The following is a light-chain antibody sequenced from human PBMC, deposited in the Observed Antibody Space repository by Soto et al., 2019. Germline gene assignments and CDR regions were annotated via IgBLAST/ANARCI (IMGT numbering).Light chain of an antibody. J-gene: IGKJ1*01. CDR3: QHYNSYSEA. V-gene: IGKV1-5*03. Sequence: IQMAQSPSTLSRSVGYRVTMTYRASQTISSWLAWYQQQPGKAPQLLIYKASTLTSGLPSRFSGSRSGTEFPLIISRLQPDDFATYYCQHYNSYSEAFGQGTKVDIK. CDR2: KAS. CDR1: QTISSW.